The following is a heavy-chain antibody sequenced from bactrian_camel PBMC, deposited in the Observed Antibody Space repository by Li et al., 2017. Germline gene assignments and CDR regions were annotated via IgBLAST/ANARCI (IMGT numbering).Heavy chain of an antibody. J-gene: IGHJ4*01. D-gene: IGHD2*01. CDR1: GYAASTYC. Sequence: HVQLVESGGGAVQAGGSLRLSCALSGYAASTYCMAWFRQAPGKRREGVAQMYSGESKTYYANSVKGRFTISKDNARNWLDLQMDSLEPGDTARYYCAADRRRHGPPSLRPGDYSVWGQGTQ. V-gene: IGHV3S1*01. CDR2: MYSGESKT. CDR3: AADRRRHGPPSLRPGDYSV.